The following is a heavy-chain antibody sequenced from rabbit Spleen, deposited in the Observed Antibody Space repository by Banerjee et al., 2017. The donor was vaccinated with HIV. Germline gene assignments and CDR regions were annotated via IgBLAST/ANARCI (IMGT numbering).Heavy chain of an antibody. CDR1: GFSFNSGDD. Sequence: EESGGGLVKPGASLTLTRKASGFSFNSGDDMCWVRQAPGKGLEWIGCIYTGDGSTYYAGWVNGRVSISRSTSLNTVTLQMTSLTAADTATYFCARPDFTGGAVSIGYTRLDLWGPGTLVTVS. CDR3: ARPDFTGGAVSIGYTRLDL. CDR2: IYTGDGST. V-gene: IGHV1S47*01. D-gene: IGHD1-1*01. J-gene: IGHJ3*01.